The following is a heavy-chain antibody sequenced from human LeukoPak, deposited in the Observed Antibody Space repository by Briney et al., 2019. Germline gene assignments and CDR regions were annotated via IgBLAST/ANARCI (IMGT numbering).Heavy chain of an antibody. CDR1: GGSFSGYY. J-gene: IGHJ3*02. D-gene: IGHD6-6*01. CDR3: ARGLRTLIAARPSAFDI. Sequence: PSETLSLTCAVYGGSFSGYYWSWIRQPPGKGLEWFGEINHSGSTNDHPSLKSRVTISVDTSKNQFSLKLSSVTAADTAVYYCARGLRTLIAARPSAFDIWGQGTMVTVSS. CDR2: INHSGST. V-gene: IGHV4-34*01.